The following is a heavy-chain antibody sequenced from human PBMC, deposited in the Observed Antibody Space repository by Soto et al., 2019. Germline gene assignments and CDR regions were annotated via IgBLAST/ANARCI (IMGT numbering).Heavy chain of an antibody. CDR1: GFTFSSYG. Sequence: QVQLVESGGGVVQPGRSLRLSCAASGFTFSSYGMHWVRQAPGKGLEWVAVISYDGSNKYYADSVKGRFTISRDNSKNTLYLQMNSLRAEDTAVYYCAKDIMAVAGYIYYYYCGMDVWGQGTTVTVSS. J-gene: IGHJ6*02. CDR3: AKDIMAVAGYIYYYYCGMDV. V-gene: IGHV3-30*18. CDR2: ISYDGSNK. D-gene: IGHD6-19*01.